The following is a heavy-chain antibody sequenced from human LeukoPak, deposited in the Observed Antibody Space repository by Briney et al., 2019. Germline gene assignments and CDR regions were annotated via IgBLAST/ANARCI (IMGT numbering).Heavy chain of an antibody. Sequence: GSLRLSCAASGFTFTSYWMSWVRQAPGKGLEWVANIKQDGSETHYVDSVKGRFTISRDNAKNSLFLQMNSLTAEDTAVYSCARDGPFSSPTSGWFYPWGQGTLVTGSS. CDR2: IKQDGSET. J-gene: IGHJ5*02. CDR3: ARDGPFSSPTSGWFYP. D-gene: IGHD1-1*01. V-gene: IGHV3-7*03. CDR1: GFTFTSYW.